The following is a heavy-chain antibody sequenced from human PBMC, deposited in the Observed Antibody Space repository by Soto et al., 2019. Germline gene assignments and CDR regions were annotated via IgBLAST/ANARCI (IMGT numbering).Heavy chain of an antibody. CDR3: ASLLNSGYERDY. CDR2: IIPIFGTA. D-gene: IGHD5-12*01. CDR1: GGTFSSYA. Sequence: ASVKVSFKASGGTFSSYAISWLRQASGQGLEWMGGIIPIFGTANYAQKFQGRVTITADESTSTAYMELSSLRSEDTAVYYCASLLNSGYERDYWGQGTLVTVSS. V-gene: IGHV1-69*13. J-gene: IGHJ4*02.